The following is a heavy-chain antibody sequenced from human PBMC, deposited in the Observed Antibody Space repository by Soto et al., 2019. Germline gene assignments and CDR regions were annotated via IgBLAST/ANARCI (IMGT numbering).Heavy chain of an antibody. J-gene: IGHJ4*02. D-gene: IGHD4-17*01. CDR1: GGSISSGGYY. Sequence: PSETVSLTCTVSGGSISSGGYYWSWIRQHPGKGLEWIGYIYYSGSTYYNPSLKSRVTISVDTSKNQFSLKLSSVTAADTAVYYCAREGQHDYGGFQIDYWGQGTLVPVFS. CDR3: AREGQHDYGGFQIDY. CDR2: IYYSGST. V-gene: IGHV4-31*03.